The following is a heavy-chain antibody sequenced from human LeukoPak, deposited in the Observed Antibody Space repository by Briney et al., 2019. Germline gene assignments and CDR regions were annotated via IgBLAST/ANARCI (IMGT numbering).Heavy chain of an antibody. Sequence: SVKVSCKASGFTFTSSAMQWVRQARGQRLEWIGWIVVGSGNTNYAQKFQERVTITRDMSTSRAYMELSSLRSEDTAVYYCAAVQVGANYYFDYWGQGTLVTDSS. D-gene: IGHD1-26*01. J-gene: IGHJ4*02. V-gene: IGHV1-58*02. CDR3: AAVQVGANYYFDY. CDR2: IVVGSGNT. CDR1: GFTFTSSA.